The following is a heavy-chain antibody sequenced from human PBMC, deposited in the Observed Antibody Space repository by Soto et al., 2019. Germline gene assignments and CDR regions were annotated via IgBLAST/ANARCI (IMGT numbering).Heavy chain of an antibody. CDR3: ARDWQQLGYFDY. Sequence: ASVKVSCKASGYTFTSYAMHWVRQAPGQRLEWMGWINAGNGNTKYSQKFQGRVTITRDTSASTAYMELSSLRSEDTAVYYCARDWQQLGYFDYWGQGTLVTVSS. J-gene: IGHJ4*02. CDR2: INAGNGNT. D-gene: IGHD6-13*01. CDR1: GYTFTSYA. V-gene: IGHV1-3*01.